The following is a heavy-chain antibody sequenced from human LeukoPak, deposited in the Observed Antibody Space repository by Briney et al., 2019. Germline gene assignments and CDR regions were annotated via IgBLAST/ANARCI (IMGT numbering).Heavy chain of an antibody. CDR1: GGSISSYY. J-gene: IGHJ4*02. V-gene: IGHV4-59*01. CDR3: ARRYCSGGSCYSALDY. D-gene: IGHD2-15*01. Sequence: SSETLSLTCTVSGGSISSYYWSWIRQPPGKGLEWIGYIYYSGSTNYNPYLKSRVTISVDTSKNQFSLKLSSVTDADTAVYYCARRYCSGGSCYSALDYWGQGALVTVSS. CDR2: IYYSGST.